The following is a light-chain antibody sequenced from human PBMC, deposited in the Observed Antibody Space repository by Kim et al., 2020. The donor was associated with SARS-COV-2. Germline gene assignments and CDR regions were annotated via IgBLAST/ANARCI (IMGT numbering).Light chain of an antibody. V-gene: IGLV3-1*01. CDR2: QDS. Sequence: VSPGQTASITCAGDKLGDKYVCWYQQKPGQSPVLVIYQDSQRPSGIPERFSGSNSGNTATLTISGTQAMDEADYYCQAWDSSTVVFGGGTQLTVL. CDR1: KLGDKY. CDR3: QAWDSSTVV. J-gene: IGLJ2*01.